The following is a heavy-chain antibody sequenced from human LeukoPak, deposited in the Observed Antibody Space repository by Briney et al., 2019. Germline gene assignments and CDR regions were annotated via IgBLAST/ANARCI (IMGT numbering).Heavy chain of an antibody. D-gene: IGHD2-15*01. J-gene: IGHJ6*04. Sequence: PGGSLRLSCAASGFTFSDYYMSWIRQAPGKGLEWVSYISSSSSYTNYADSVKGRFTISRDNAKSSLYLQMNSLRAEDTAVYYCARGSECSGGSCYPVGYYYYYGMDVWGKGTTVTVSS. CDR3: ARGSECSGGSCYPVGYYYYYGMDV. CDR1: GFTFSDYY. V-gene: IGHV3-11*06. CDR2: ISSSSSYT.